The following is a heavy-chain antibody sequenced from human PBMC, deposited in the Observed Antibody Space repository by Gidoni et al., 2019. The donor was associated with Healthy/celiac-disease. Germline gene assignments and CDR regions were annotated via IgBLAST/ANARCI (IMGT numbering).Heavy chain of an antibody. CDR2: IIPILGIA. D-gene: IGHD1-26*01. J-gene: IGHJ4*02. CDR1: GGTFSSYA. CDR3: ARDGSGATDY. Sequence: QVQLVQSGAGVKKPGSSVKVSCKASGGTFSSYAISWVRQAPGQGLEWMGRIIPILGIANYAQKFQGRVTITADKSTSTAYRELSSLRSEDTAVYYCARDGSGATDYWGQGTLVTVSS. V-gene: IGHV1-69*04.